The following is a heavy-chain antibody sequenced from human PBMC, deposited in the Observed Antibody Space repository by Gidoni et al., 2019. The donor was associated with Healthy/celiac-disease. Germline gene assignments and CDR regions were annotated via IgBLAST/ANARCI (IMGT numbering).Heavy chain of an antibody. Sequence: QVQLVQSGAEVKKPGASVKLSCKSSGYTFTSYGISWVRQAPGQGLEWMGWISAYNGNTNYAQKLQGRVTMTTDTSTSTAYMELRSLRSDDTAVYYCARARGVGENLYNWFDPWGQGTLVTVSS. CDR3: ARARGVGENLYNWFDP. CDR1: GYTFTSYG. CDR2: ISAYNGNT. D-gene: IGHD4-17*01. V-gene: IGHV1-18*01. J-gene: IGHJ5*02.